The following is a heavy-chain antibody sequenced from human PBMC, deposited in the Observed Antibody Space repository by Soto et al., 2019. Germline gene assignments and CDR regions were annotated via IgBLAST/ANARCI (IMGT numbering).Heavy chain of an antibody. CDR2: IIPISDTS. CDR1: GDTFSTYT. Sequence: GASVKVSCKASGDTFSTYTITWMRQAPGQGLEWMGGIIPISDTSKYAQRFQGRVTITADESTSTAYMELSTLRSEDTAVYYCARHDCISTSCYYYYYYSMDVWGQGTTVTVSS. CDR3: ARHDCISTSCYYYYYYSMDV. V-gene: IGHV1-69*13. J-gene: IGHJ6*02. D-gene: IGHD2-2*01.